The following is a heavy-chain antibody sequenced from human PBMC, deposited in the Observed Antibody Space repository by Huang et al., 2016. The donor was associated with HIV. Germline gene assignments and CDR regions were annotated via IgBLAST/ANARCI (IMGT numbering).Heavy chain of an antibody. D-gene: IGHD6-13*01. Sequence: EVQLLESGGGLVQPGGSLRLSCAASGFTFSSYAMSWVRQAPGKGLGVVSSSTGRGSSSYYADAVKGRFTISRDNSKNTLYLQMNSLRAEDTAIYYCAKADSGAAAGSLVDYWGQGTLVTVSS. J-gene: IGHJ4*02. V-gene: IGHV3-23*01. CDR1: GFTFSSYA. CDR3: AKADSGAAAGSLVDY. CDR2: STGRGSSS.